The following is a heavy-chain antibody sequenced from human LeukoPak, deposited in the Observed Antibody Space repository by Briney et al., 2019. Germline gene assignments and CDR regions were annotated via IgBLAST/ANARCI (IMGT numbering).Heavy chain of an antibody. J-gene: IGHJ6*03. Sequence: AGGSLRLSCAASGFTFSSYAMRWVRQAPGKGLEWVSAIGGGGGSTYYADSVKGRFTISRDNSKNSLYLQMNSLRAEDTAVYYCAKVKTAAGHYYNYYMDVWGKGTTVTVSS. D-gene: IGHD6-13*01. V-gene: IGHV3-23*01. CDR3: AKVKTAAGHYYNYYMDV. CDR2: IGGGGGST. CDR1: GFTFSSYA.